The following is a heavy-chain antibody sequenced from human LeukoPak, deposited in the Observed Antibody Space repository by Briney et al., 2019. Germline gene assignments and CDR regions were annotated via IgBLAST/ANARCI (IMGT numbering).Heavy chain of an antibody. V-gene: IGHV3-23*01. CDR2: ISGSGGST. D-gene: IGHD4-17*01. Sequence: QRWGSLLLSCAASGFTFSSYAMSWVRPAPGKGLEWVSAISGSGGSTYYADSVKGRFTISRDNSKNTLYLQMNSLRAEDTAVYYCAKRAVTTAYFDYWGQGTLVTVSS. CDR3: AKRAVTTAYFDY. J-gene: IGHJ4*02. CDR1: GFTFSSYA.